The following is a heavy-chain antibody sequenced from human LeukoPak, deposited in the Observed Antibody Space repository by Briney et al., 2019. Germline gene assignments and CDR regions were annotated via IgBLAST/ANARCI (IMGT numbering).Heavy chain of an antibody. CDR2: IKSKTDGGKT. CDR3: TTAEGCSREFCYYYGMDV. V-gene: IGHV3-15*07. D-gene: IGHD3-10*01. J-gene: IGHJ6*02. Sequence: GGSLRLSCAASGFTFSNAWMNWVRQAPGKGLEWVGRIKSKTDGGKTDYAAPVKGRFTISRDDSKNTLYLQMNSLKTEDTAVYYCTTAEGCSREFCYYYGMDVWGQGTTVTVSS. CDR1: GFTFSNAW.